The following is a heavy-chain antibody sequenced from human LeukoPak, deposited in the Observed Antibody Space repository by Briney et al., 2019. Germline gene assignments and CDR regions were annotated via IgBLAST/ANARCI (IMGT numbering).Heavy chain of an antibody. J-gene: IGHJ4*02. Sequence: ASAKVSCKASGYTFTSYAMNWVRQAPGQGLEWMGWINTNTGNPTYAQGFTGRFVFSLDTSVSTAYLQISSLKAEDTAVYYCARDLRGYSSSWYFDYWGQGTLVTVSS. CDR1: GYTFTSYA. D-gene: IGHD6-13*01. CDR3: ARDLRGYSSSWYFDY. CDR2: INTNTGNP. V-gene: IGHV7-4-1*02.